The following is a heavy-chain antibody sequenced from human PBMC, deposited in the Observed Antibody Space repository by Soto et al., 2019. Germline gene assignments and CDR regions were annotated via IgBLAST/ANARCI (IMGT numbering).Heavy chain of an antibody. CDR1: GGSFSGYY. D-gene: IGHD1-26*01. CDR3: ARGRLRVGAQYYYYYYGMDV. V-gene: IGHV4-34*01. CDR2: INHSGST. J-gene: IGHJ6*02. Sequence: PSETLSLTCAVYGGSFSGYYWSWIRQPPGKGLEWIGEINHSGSTNYNPSLKSRVTISVDTSKNQFSLKLSSVTAADTAVYYCARGRLRVGAQYYYYYYGMDVWGQGTTVTVSS.